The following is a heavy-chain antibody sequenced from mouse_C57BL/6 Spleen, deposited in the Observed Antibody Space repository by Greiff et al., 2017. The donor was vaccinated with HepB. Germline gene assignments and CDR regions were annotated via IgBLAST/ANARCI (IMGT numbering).Heavy chain of an antibody. J-gene: IGHJ2*01. CDR1: GYTFTDYY. V-gene: IGHV1-76*01. CDR2: IYPGSGNT. D-gene: IGHD4-1*01. CDR3: ARLGRYFDY. Sequence: QVHVKQSGAELVRPGASVKLSCKASGYTFTDYYINWVKQRPGQGLEWIARIYPGSGNTYYNEKFKGKATLTAEKSSSTAYMQLSSLTSEDSAVYFWARLGRYFDYWGQGPTLTVAS.